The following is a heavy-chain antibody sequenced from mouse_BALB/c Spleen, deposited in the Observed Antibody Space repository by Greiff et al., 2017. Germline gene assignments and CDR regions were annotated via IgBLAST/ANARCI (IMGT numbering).Heavy chain of an antibody. J-gene: IGHJ3*01. CDR2: IYPGNSDT. V-gene: IGHV1-5*01. CDR3: TRDYGSSYSWFAY. Sequence: QLKQSGTVLARPGASVKMSCKASGYTFTSYWMHWVKQRPGQGLEWIGAIYPGNSDTSYNQKFKGKAKLTAVTSTSTAYMELSSLTNEDSAVYYCTRDYGSSYSWFAYWGQGTLVTVSA. D-gene: IGHD1-1*01. CDR1: GYTFTSYW.